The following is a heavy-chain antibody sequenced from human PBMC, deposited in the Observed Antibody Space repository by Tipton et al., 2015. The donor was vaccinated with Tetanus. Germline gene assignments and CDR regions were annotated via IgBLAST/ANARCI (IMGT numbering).Heavy chain of an antibody. CDR3: ARGSGWADF. Sequence: LRLSCTVSGGSVRSGDYQWNWIRQPPGKGLEWLAYISYSGSTNSNYALKSRITISRDTSKNQISLTLSSVTAADTAVYYCARGSGWADFWGQGTQVTVSS. V-gene: IGHV4-61*08. CDR1: GGSVRSGDYQ. D-gene: IGHD6-19*01. CDR2: ISYSGST. J-gene: IGHJ4*02.